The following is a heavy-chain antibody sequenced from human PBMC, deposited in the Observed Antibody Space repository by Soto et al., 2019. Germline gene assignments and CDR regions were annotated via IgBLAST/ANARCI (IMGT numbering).Heavy chain of an antibody. Sequence: GGSLRLSCAASGFTFSSYAMHWVRQAPGKGLEWVAVISYDGSNKCYADSVKGRFTISRDNSKNTLYLQMNSLRAEDTAVYYCARDYCSGGSCYSSPWFDPWGQGTQVTVSS. CDR3: ARDYCSGGSCYSSPWFDP. CDR2: ISYDGSNK. J-gene: IGHJ5*02. CDR1: GFTFSSYA. D-gene: IGHD2-15*01. V-gene: IGHV3-30-3*01.